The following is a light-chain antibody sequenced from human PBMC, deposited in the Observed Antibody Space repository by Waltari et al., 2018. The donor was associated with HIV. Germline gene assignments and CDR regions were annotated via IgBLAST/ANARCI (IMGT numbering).Light chain of an antibody. CDR3: LLSFNGVVV. J-gene: IGLJ2*01. CDR2: DTS. CDR1: TGAVTSGNC. V-gene: IGLV7-46*01. Sequence: QAVVTQEPSLTVSPGGTVTLTCASSTGAVTSGNCPYWFQRRPGQAPKPLLHDTSNRHSWTPARFAGSRLGGKAALTLSGSKFEDEADYFCLLSFNGVVVFGGGTSLTVL.